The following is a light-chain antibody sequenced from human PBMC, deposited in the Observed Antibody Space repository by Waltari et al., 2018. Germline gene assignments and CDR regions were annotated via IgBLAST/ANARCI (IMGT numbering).Light chain of an antibody. V-gene: IGKV3-20*01. CDR3: QKYVNLPAT. Sequence: EIVLTQSPGTLSLSPGGRATLSCRAIQSVGKYLVWYQQKPGQAPRLLIYDASIRATGIPDRFSGSGSGTDFSLTISRLEPEDSAVYYCQKYVNLPATFGQGTKVEI. J-gene: IGKJ1*01. CDR1: QSVGKY. CDR2: DAS.